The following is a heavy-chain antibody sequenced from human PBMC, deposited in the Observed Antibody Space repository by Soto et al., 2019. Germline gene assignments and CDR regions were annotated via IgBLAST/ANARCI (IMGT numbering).Heavy chain of an antibody. Sequence: ETLSLTCAVYGGSFSGYYWSWIRQPPGKGLEWIGEINHSGSTNYNPSLKSRVTISVDTSKNQFSLKLSSVTAADTAVYYCARVKRSSFWDLFFDYWGQGTLVTVSS. D-gene: IGHD6-6*01. J-gene: IGHJ4*02. V-gene: IGHV4-34*01. CDR1: GGSFSGYY. CDR2: INHSGST. CDR3: ARVKRSSFWDLFFDY.